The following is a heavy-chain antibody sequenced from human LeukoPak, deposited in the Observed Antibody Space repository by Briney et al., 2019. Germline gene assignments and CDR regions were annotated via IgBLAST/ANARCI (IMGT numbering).Heavy chain of an antibody. D-gene: IGHD2-2*01. J-gene: IGHJ4*02. V-gene: IGHV3-23*01. CDR3: ARHPEPGYCSSTSCHESYFDY. Sequence: GGSLRLSCAASGFRFNGYAMHWVRQAPGKGLEWVSAISGSGGRPYYADSVKGRFTISRDNSKNTLYLQMNSLRAEDTAVYYCARHPEPGYCSSTSCHESYFDYWGQGTLVTVSS. CDR1: GFRFNGYA. CDR2: ISGSGGRP.